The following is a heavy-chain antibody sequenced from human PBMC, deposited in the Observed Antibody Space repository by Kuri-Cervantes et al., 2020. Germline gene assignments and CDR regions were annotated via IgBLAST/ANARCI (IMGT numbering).Heavy chain of an antibody. Sequence: SETLSLTCAVYGGSFSGYYWSWIRQPPGKGLEWIGEINHSGSTNYNPSLKSRVTISVDTSKNHFSLKLSSVTAADTAVYYCARGRSGYYPHKYNWFDPWGQGTLVTVSS. J-gene: IGHJ5*02. V-gene: IGHV4-34*01. CDR2: INHSGST. D-gene: IGHD3-3*01. CDR1: GGSFSGYY. CDR3: ARGRSGYYPHKYNWFDP.